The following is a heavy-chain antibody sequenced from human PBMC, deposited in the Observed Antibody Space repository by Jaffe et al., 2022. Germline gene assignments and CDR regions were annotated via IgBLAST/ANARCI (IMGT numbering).Heavy chain of an antibody. CDR2: IKEDGSER. D-gene: IGHD2-21*01. CDR1: GFTFSTYW. V-gene: IGHV3-7*05. Sequence: EVQLVESGGGLVQPGGSLRLSCAASGFTFSTYWVSWVRRAPGKGLQWVAYIKEDGSERYYVDSVKGRFTISRDNTKNSLYLQMNSLGAEDTAVYYCATGISTGDHGAFDIWGQGTKVTVSS. CDR3: ATGISTGDHGAFDI. J-gene: IGHJ3*02.